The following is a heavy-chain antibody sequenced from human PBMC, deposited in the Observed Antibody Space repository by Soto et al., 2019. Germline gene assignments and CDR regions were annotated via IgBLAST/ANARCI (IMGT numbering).Heavy chain of an antibody. CDR3: ARVLYYYDSSARPHAFDI. Sequence: PGESLKISCKGSGYSFTSYWIGWVRQMPGKGLEWMGIIYPGDSDTRYSPSFQGQVTISADKSISTAYLQWSSLKASDTAMYYCARVLYYYDSSARPHAFDIWGQGTMVTVSS. J-gene: IGHJ3*02. D-gene: IGHD3-22*01. CDR2: IYPGDSDT. CDR1: GYSFTSYW. V-gene: IGHV5-51*01.